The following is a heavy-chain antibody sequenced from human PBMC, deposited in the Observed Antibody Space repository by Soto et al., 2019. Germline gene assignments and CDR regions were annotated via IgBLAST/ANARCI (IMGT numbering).Heavy chain of an antibody. J-gene: IGHJ4*02. V-gene: IGHV4-34*01. CDR2: INHSGST. CDR3: ARGRGSSEDIVVVPAAIGSYYFDY. D-gene: IGHD2-2*01. Sequence: QVQLQQWGAGLLKPSETLSLTCAVYGGSFSGYYWSWIRQPPGKGLEWIGEINHSGSTNYNPSLKSRVTISVDTSKNQFSLKLSSVTAADTAVYYCARGRGSSEDIVVVPAAIGSYYFDYWGQGTLVTVSS. CDR1: GGSFSGYY.